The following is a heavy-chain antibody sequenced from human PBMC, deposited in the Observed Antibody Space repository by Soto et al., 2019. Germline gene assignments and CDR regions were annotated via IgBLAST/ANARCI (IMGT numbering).Heavy chain of an antibody. D-gene: IGHD3-22*01. CDR2: IDWDDDK. Sequence: SGPTLVNPTQTLTLTCTFSGFSLSTSGMCVSWIRQPPGKALEWLARIDWDDDKYYSTSLKTRLTISKDTSKNQVVLTMTNMDPVDTATNYCARSTYYYDSSGYGFYYFDYWGQGTLVTVSS. CDR1: GFSLSTSGMC. CDR3: ARSTYYYDSSGYGFYYFDY. V-gene: IGHV2-70*11. J-gene: IGHJ4*02.